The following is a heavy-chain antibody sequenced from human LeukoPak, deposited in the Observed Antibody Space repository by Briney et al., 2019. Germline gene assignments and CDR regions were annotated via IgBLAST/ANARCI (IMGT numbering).Heavy chain of an antibody. D-gene: IGHD5-18*01. J-gene: IGHJ4*02. Sequence: ASVTVSCKASGYTFTSYAMHWVRQAPGQRLEWMGWINAGNGNTKYSQKFQGRVTITRDTSASTAYMELNGLRSDDTAIYYCARTWIQLFTPDFDLWGQGTLVTVSS. CDR2: INAGNGNT. V-gene: IGHV1-3*01. CDR1: GYTFTSYA. CDR3: ARTWIQLFTPDFDL.